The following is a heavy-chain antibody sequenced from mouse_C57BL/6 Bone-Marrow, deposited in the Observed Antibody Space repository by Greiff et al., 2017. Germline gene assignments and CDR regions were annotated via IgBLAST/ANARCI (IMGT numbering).Heavy chain of an antibody. CDR2: VYPYNGGP. CDR1: GFTFTDYY. V-gene: IGHV1-36*01. Sequence: VQLQQSGPVLVQPGPSVKISCKASGFTFTDYYMHWVKQSHGTSLEWIGLVYPYNGGPSYNQKFKGKATLTVDTSSSTAYMELNSLTSEDSAVYYCARGDTTVVAERDFASWGQGTTLTVSS. D-gene: IGHD1-1*01. J-gene: IGHJ2*01. CDR3: ARGDTTVVAERDFAS.